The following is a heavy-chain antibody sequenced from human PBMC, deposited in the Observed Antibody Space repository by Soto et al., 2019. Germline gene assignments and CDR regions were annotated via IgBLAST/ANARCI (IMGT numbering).Heavy chain of an antibody. CDR3: ASHQRGCSGGSCYSVWAGLEDYYYGMDV. Sequence: GESLKISCKGSGYSFTSYWINWVRQMPGKGLEWMGRIDPSDSYTNYSPSFQGHVTISADKSISTAYLQWSSLKASDTAMYYCASHQRGCSGGSCYSVWAGLEDYYYGMDVWGQGTTVTVSS. J-gene: IGHJ6*02. D-gene: IGHD2-15*01. CDR1: GYSFTSYW. V-gene: IGHV5-10-1*01. CDR2: IDPSDSYT.